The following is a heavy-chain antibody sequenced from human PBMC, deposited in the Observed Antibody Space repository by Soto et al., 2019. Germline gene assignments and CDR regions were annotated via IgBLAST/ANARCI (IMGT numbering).Heavy chain of an antibody. J-gene: IGHJ5*02. D-gene: IGHD5-18*01. V-gene: IGHV4-59*01. CDR3: ARGKCLGYLLYFDP. CDR1: GGSISSYY. CDR2: IYSSGST. Sequence: PSETLSLTCTLSGGSISSYYWSWIRQPPGKGLEWIGYIYSSGSTNYNPSLKSRVTISVDTSKNQFSLKLSSVTAADTAVYYCARGKCLGYLLYFDPCGKGSFFAVSS.